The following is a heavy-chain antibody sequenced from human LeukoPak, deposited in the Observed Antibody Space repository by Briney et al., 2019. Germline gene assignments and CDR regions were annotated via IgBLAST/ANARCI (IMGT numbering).Heavy chain of an antibody. Sequence: SETLSLTCAVYGGSFSGYYWSWIRQPPGKGLEWIGEINHSGSTNYNPSLESRVTISVDTSKNQFSLKLSSVTAADTAVYYCARGPDYGDYGAKEYYFDYWGQGTLVTVSS. CDR1: GGSFSGYY. CDR3: ARGPDYGDYGAKEYYFDY. J-gene: IGHJ4*02. V-gene: IGHV4-34*01. D-gene: IGHD4-17*01. CDR2: INHSGST.